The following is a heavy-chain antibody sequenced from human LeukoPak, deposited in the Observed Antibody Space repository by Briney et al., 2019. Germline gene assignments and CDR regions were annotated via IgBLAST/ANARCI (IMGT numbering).Heavy chain of an antibody. V-gene: IGHV1-18*04. CDR3: ARDCFGLAGGAFDI. D-gene: IGHD3-10*01. Sequence: GASVKSSCKASGYTFTSYGISWVRQAPGQGLEWMGWIIAYNGNTNNAQKLLGGVTTTTATSTSTAYMKLRSLRCNATAVYYCARDCFGLAGGAFDISGQRKTVTASS. J-gene: IGHJ3*02. CDR2: IIAYNGNT. CDR1: GYTFTSYG.